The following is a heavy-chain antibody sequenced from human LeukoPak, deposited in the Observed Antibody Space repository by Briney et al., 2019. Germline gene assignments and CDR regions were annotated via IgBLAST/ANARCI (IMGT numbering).Heavy chain of an antibody. CDR3: ARDDFDFDS. CDR2: INPHTGDT. V-gene: IGHV1-18*01. Sequence: GASVKVSCKASGYTFVTYGISWVRQAPGQGPEWMGWINPHTGDTKNAQKFHDRVTMTADPFTDTAYMELRSLRSDDAAVYYCARDDFDFDSWGQGTLVTVS. J-gene: IGHJ4*02. CDR1: GYTFVTYG. D-gene: IGHD3/OR15-3a*01.